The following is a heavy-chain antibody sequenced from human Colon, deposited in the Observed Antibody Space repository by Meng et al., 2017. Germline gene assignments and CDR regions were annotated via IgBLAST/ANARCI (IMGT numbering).Heavy chain of an antibody. Sequence: SVKVSCKTSGFTFSSSAVQWVRQGRGQRLEWIGWIVVGSASTTYAQKFQERVTITRDMSTSTAYLELSSLRCEDTAVYYCAADAYGKEEDYDYWGQGTLVTVSS. CDR2: IVVGSAST. V-gene: IGHV1-58*01. CDR3: AADAYGKEEDYDY. CDR1: GFTFSSSA. D-gene: IGHD4-17*01. J-gene: IGHJ4*02.